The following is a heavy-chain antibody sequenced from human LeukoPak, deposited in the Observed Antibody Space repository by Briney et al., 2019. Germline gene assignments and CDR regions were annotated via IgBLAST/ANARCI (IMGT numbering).Heavy chain of an antibody. D-gene: IGHD3-10*01. J-gene: IGHJ5*02. V-gene: IGHV1-2*02. CDR1: GYTFTGYY. CDR3: ARGSYKLWFGEFGMYNWFDP. Sequence: ASVKVSCKASGYTFTGYYMHWVRQAPGQGLEWMGWINPNSGGTNYAQKFQGRVTMTRNTSISTAYMELSSLRSEDTAVYYCARGSYKLWFGEFGMYNWFDPWGQGTLVTVSS. CDR2: INPNSGGT.